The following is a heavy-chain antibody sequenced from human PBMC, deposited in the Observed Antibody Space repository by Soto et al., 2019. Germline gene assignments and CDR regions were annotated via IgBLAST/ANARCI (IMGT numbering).Heavy chain of an antibody. Sequence: RRLSCAASGFSVSSNYMTWVRQAPGKGLEWVSVIYSDGNTDYADFVKGRFIISSDSSKNTLHLQMNSLRAEDTAVYYCARVPLFEYGMDVWGQGTTVTVSS. V-gene: IGHV3-53*01. J-gene: IGHJ6*02. CDR2: IYSDGNT. D-gene: IGHD2-21*01. CDR3: ARVPLFEYGMDV. CDR1: GFSVSSNY.